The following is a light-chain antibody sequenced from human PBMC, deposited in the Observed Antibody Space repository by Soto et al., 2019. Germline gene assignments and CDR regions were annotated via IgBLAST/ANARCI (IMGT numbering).Light chain of an antibody. V-gene: IGLV3-1*01. Sequence: SYELSQPPSVSVSPGQTASISCSGYKLGDGFVCWYQLKQGQSPQLVIYEDMKRPSGVPERFYGSNSGNTATLTIDGTQGMDEAEYYCQKWDSEDVIFGGGTKVTVL. J-gene: IGLJ2*01. CDR1: KLGDGF. CDR2: EDM. CDR3: QKWDSEDVI.